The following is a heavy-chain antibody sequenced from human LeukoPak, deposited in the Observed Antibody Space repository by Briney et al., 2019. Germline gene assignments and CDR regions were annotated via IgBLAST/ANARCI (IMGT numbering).Heavy chain of an antibody. CDR2: IYTGGTT. CDR3: ARDSSSYYFAY. CDR1: GFTVTSNH. J-gene: IGHJ4*02. Sequence: GSLRLSCAASGFTVTSNHMNWVRQAPGKGLEWVSIIYTGGTTHYADSLKDRFTISRDDSKNTLYLQMNSLRAEDTAVYYCARDSSSYYFAYWGQGTLVTVSS. V-gene: IGHV3-66*01. D-gene: IGHD6-6*01.